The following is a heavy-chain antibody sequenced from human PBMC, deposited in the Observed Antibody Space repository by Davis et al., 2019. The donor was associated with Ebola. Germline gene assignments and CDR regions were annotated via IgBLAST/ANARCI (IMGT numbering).Heavy chain of an antibody. V-gene: IGHV3-23*01. Sequence: AGSLRLSCAASGFIFSSSVMSWVRQAPGKGLEWVSTLGTSADTYYADSVKGRFTISRDNSKNTLYLQMNGLRVEDTAIYYCAKDTSNIWFDIWGQGTMVTVSS. CDR2: LGTSADT. J-gene: IGHJ3*02. CDR1: GFIFSSSV. CDR3: AKDTSNIWFDI. D-gene: IGHD1-26*01.